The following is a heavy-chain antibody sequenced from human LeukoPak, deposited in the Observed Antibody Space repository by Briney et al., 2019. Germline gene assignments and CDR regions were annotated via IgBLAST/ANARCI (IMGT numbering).Heavy chain of an antibody. CDR2: IRQDGSDK. J-gene: IGHJ4*02. Sequence: PGGSLRLSCAASGFTFNSYWMSWVRQAPEKGLEWLANIRQDGSDKQYVDSVKGRFTISRDNAKNSLYLQMNSLRAEDTAVYYCARGSYCSGVSCYYGYWGQGTLVTVSS. D-gene: IGHD2-15*01. CDR3: ARGSYCSGVSCYYGY. CDR1: GFTFNSYW. V-gene: IGHV3-7*01.